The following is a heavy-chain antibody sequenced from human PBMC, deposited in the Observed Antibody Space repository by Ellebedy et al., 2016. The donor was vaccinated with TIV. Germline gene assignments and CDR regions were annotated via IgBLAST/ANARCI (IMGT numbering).Heavy chain of an antibody. CDR2: FYPGDSDS. D-gene: IGHD2-15*01. CDR1: GYNFTNYW. Sequence: GESLKISCQTSGYNFTNYWIGWVRQMPGKGLEWMGIFYPGDSDSKYSPSFQGQVTISADRSISTAYLQWSSLRASDTAIYYCARFDRYCSGGGCFSGWFDPWGQGTLVTVSP. V-gene: IGHV5-51*01. J-gene: IGHJ5*02. CDR3: ARFDRYCSGGGCFSGWFDP.